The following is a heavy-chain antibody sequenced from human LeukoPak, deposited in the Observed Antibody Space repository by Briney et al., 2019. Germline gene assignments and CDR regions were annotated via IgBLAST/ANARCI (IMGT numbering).Heavy chain of an antibody. CDR3: AKKGTVVTPGLYFDY. D-gene: IGHD4-23*01. V-gene: IGHV3-23*01. CDR2: ISINGDRT. Sequence: GGSLRLSCAASGLTFNNYTMSWVRQAPGKGLEGVSTISINGDRTYYADSVKGRFTISRDNSNNTLYLEMNSLGAEDTATYYCAKKGTVVTPGLYFDYWGQGILVTVSS. CDR1: GLTFNNYT. J-gene: IGHJ4*02.